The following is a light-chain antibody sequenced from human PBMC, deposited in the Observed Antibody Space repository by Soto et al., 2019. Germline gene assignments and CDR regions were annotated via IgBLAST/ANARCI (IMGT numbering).Light chain of an antibody. CDR2: GAS. CDR3: QQYDDWPQT. J-gene: IGKJ1*01. CDR1: QSLSSN. V-gene: IGKV3-15*01. Sequence: EIVMTQSPATLSVSPGERATLSCRASQSLSSNLAWYQQKPGQAPRLLIYGASSRATAIPGRFSGSGSGTEFTLTISSLQSQDFAVYFCQQYDDWPQTFGQGTKVEIK.